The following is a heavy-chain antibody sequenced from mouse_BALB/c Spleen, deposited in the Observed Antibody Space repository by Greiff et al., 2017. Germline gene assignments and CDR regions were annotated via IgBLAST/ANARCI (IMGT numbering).Heavy chain of an antibody. J-gene: IGHJ3*01. CDR1: GYSITSDYA. CDR3: ARRGDGYYWFAY. CDR2: ISYSGST. V-gene: IGHV3-2*02. Sequence: QSGPGLVKPSQSLSLTCTVTGYSITSDYAWNWIRQFPGNKLEWMGYISYSGSTSYNPSLKSRISITRDTSKNQFFLQLNSVTTEDTATYYCARRGDGYYWFAYWGQGTLVTVSA. D-gene: IGHD2-3*01.